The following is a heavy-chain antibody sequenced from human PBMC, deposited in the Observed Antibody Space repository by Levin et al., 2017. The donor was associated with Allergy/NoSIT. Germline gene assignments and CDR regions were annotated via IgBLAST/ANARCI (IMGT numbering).Heavy chain of an antibody. CDR2: ISSGRST. V-gene: IGHV4-39*01. J-gene: IGHJ4*02. Sequence: PSETLSLTCNVSGGSIRGGSYSWGWIRQPPETGLEWIGTISSGRSTYYNPSFNSRLTISLDTSKNLFSLKLDSLTAADTAVYYCATGPSGFDYWGQGTLVTVSS. D-gene: IGHD1-26*01. CDR3: ATGPSGFDY. CDR1: GGSIRGGSYS.